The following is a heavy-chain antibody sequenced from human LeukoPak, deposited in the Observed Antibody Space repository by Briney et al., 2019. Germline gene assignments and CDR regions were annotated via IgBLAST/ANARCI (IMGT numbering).Heavy chain of an antibody. V-gene: IGHV3-53*01. CDR2: IYSGGST. J-gene: IGHJ6*02. CDR1: GFTVSSNY. CDR3: ARDSGYYGSGSYYNYYYGMDV. D-gene: IGHD3-10*01. Sequence: GRSLRLSCAASGFTVSSNYMSWVRQAPGKGLEWVSVIYSGGSTYYADSVKGRFTISRDNSKNTLYLQMNSLRAEDTAVYYCARDSGYYGSGSYYNYYYGMDVWGQGTTVTVSS.